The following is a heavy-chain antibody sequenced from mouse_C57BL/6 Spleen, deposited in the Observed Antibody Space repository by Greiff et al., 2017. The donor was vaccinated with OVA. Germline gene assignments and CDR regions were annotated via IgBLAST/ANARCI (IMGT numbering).Heavy chain of an antibody. CDR2: IDPNSGGT. Sequence: QVQLQQPGAELVQPGASVKLSCKASGYTFPSYWMHWVKQRPGRGLEWIGRIDPNSGGTKYNEKFKSKATLTVDKPSITAYMQLSSLTSEDSAVYECARSWGYYGYWYFDVWATGTTVTVSS. J-gene: IGHJ1*03. D-gene: IGHD1-1*01. CDR3: ARSWGYYGYWYFDV. CDR1: GYTFPSYW. V-gene: IGHV1-72*01.